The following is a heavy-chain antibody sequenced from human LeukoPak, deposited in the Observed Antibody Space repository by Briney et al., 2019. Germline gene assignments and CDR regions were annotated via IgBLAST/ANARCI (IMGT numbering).Heavy chain of an antibody. Sequence: SETLSLTCTVSGGSISGYPWSWVRQPPGKGLEWIGEINHSGSTNYNPSLKSRVTISVDTSKNQFSLKLSSVTAADTAVYYCARGVLLPLWGQGTLVTVSS. J-gene: IGHJ4*02. V-gene: IGHV4-34*01. CDR2: INHSGST. CDR1: GGSISGYP. D-gene: IGHD3-10*01. CDR3: ARGVLLPL.